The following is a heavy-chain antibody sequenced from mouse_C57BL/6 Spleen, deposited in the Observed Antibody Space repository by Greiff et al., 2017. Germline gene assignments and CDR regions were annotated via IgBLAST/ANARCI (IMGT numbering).Heavy chain of an antibody. J-gene: IGHJ2*01. Sequence: QVHVKQSGAELVRPGASVTLSCKASGYTFTDYDMHWVKQTPVHGLEWIGAIDPETGGTAYNQKFKGKAILTADKSSSTAYMELRILTSEDSAVYYCTRGCFHGSSYGYFDYWGQGTTLTVSS. CDR1: GYTFTDYD. CDR3: TRGCFHGSSYGYFDY. CDR2: IDPETGGT. V-gene: IGHV1-15*01. D-gene: IGHD1-1*01.